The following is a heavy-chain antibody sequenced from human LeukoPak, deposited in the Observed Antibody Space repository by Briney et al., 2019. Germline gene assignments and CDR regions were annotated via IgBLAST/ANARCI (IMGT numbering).Heavy chain of an antibody. CDR1: GVSFSGYY. CDR3: AGSSSWYDY. D-gene: IGHD6-13*01. V-gene: IGHV4-34*01. J-gene: IGHJ4*02. Sequence: SETLSLTCAVYGVSFSGYYWSWIRRPPGKGLEWIGEINHSGSTNYNPSLKSRVTISVDTSKNQFSLKLSSVTAADTAVYYCAGSSSWYDYWGQGTLVTVSS. CDR2: INHSGST.